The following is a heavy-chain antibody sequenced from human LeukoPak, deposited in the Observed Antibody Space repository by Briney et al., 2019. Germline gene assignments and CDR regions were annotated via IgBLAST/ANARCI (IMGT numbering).Heavy chain of an antibody. V-gene: IGHV3-9*01. J-gene: IGHJ3*02. Sequence: GGSLRLSCAASGFTFDDYAMHWVRQAPGKGLEWVSGISWNSGSIGYADSVKGRFTISRDNAKNSLYLQMNSLRAEDTALYYCAKDSALWELLTGAFDIWGQGTMVTVSS. CDR2: ISWNSGSI. CDR3: AKDSALWELLTGAFDI. D-gene: IGHD1-26*01. CDR1: GFTFDDYA.